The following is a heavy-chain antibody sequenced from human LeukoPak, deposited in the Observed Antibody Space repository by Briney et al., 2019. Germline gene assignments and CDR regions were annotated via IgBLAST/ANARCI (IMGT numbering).Heavy chain of an antibody. D-gene: IGHD4-17*01. J-gene: IGHJ6*02. V-gene: IGHV1-18*01. Sequence: WASVKVSCKASGYTFTSYGISWVRQAPGQGLEWMGWISAYNGNTNYAQKLQGRVTMTTDTSTSTAYMELRSLRSDDTAVYYCARGPPTLYGDYDLDYYYGMDVWGQGTTVTVSS. CDR2: ISAYNGNT. CDR3: ARGPPTLYGDYDLDYYYGMDV. CDR1: GYTFTSYG.